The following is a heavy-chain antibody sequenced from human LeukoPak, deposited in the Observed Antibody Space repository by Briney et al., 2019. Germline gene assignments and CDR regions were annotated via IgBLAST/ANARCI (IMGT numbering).Heavy chain of an antibody. CDR2: IYHSGST. V-gene: IGHV4-4*02. J-gene: IGHJ5*02. D-gene: IGHD2-15*01. CDR3: ARPLSLGYCSGGSCYGRGAWFDR. Sequence: SGTLSLTCAVSGGSISSSNWWSWVRQPPGKGLEWIGQIYHSGSTNYNPSLKSRDTISVDKSKNQFSLKLRSVTAADTAVYYCARPLSLGYCSGGSCYGRGAWFDRWGQGTLVTVSS. CDR1: GGSISSSNW.